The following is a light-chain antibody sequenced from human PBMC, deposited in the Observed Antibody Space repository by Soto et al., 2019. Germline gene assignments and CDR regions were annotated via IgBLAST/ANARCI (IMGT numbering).Light chain of an antibody. CDR3: QQRRT. CDR1: QTVSSY. J-gene: IGKJ5*01. Sequence: EIVLTQSPATLSLSPGERATLSCRASQTVSSYLAWYQQKPGQAPRLLVYDASDRATGIPARFSGSGSGTDFTLTSSSLEPEDFEVYYCQQRRTFGQGTRLEIK. CDR2: DAS. V-gene: IGKV3-11*01.